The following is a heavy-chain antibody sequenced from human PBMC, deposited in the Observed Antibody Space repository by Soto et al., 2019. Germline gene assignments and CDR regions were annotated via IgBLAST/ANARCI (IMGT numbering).Heavy chain of an antibody. D-gene: IGHD3-10*01. J-gene: IGHJ5*02. Sequence: DVQLLESGGGLVQPGGSLRLSCAASGFTFSSYAMTWVRQAPGKGLEWVSAISGSGTSTYYADSVRGRFTISRDNSQNTLYLQMNSLRAEDTAVYYCAKGSITMVRGLTNWFDPWGQGTLVTVSS. CDR2: ISGSGTST. V-gene: IGHV3-23*01. CDR1: GFTFSSYA. CDR3: AKGSITMVRGLTNWFDP.